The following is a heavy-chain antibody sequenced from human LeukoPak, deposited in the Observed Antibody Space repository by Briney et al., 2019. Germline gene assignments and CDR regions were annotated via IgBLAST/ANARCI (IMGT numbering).Heavy chain of an antibody. D-gene: IGHD4-11*01. CDR1: GGSFSGYY. V-gene: IGHV4-34*01. CDR2: INHSART. CDR3: ARGYSNYYYYDIDV. J-gene: IGHJ6*03. Sequence: PSETLSLTCAVYGGSFSGYYWGWIRQPPGKGLDWIGEINHSARTNYTPSLKSRVTISVDTSKNQFSLKLSSATAADTAVYYCARGYSNYYYYDIDVWGKGTTVTVSS.